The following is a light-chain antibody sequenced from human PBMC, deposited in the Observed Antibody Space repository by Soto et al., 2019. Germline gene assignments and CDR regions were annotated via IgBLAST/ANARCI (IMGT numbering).Light chain of an antibody. CDR3: QQYSDYSS. V-gene: IGKV1-39*01. J-gene: IGKJ1*01. CDR1: QSISSY. Sequence: DIQITQSPSSLSASVGDRVTITCRASQSISSYLNWYQQKPGKAPKLLIFAASSLQSGVPSRFSGSGSGTDFTLTVSSLQPEDFATYYCQQYSDYSSFGHGTKVDIK. CDR2: AAS.